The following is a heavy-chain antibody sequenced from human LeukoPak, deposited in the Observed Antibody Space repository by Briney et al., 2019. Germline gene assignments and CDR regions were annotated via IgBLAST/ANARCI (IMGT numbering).Heavy chain of an antibody. CDR1: GGSFSGYY. CDR3: ARRILYQLLGGYYFDY. D-gene: IGHD2-2*01. V-gene: IGHV4-34*01. Sequence: PSETLSLTCAVYGGSFSGYYWSWIRQPPGKGLEWIGQINHSGSTNYNPSLKSRVTISVDTSKNQFSLKLSSVTAADTAVYYCARRILYQLLGGYYFDYWGQGTLVTVSS. J-gene: IGHJ4*02. CDR2: INHSGST.